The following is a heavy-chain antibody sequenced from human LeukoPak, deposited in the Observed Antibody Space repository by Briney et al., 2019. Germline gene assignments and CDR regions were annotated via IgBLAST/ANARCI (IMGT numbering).Heavy chain of an antibody. CDR3: AREGPYGSGSPFDY. Sequence: ASVKVSCKASGYTFLSYGISWVRQATGQGLEWMGWMNPNSGNTGYAQKFQGRVTMTRNISISTAYMELSSLRSEDTAVYYCAREGPYGSGSPFDYWGQGTLVTVSS. V-gene: IGHV1-8*02. J-gene: IGHJ4*02. CDR1: GYTFLSYG. D-gene: IGHD3-10*01. CDR2: MNPNSGNT.